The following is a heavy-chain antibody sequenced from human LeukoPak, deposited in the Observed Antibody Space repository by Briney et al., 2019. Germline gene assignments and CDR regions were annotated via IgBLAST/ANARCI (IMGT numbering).Heavy chain of an antibody. V-gene: IGHV4-59*12. CDR2: IDYSGST. D-gene: IGHD5-18*01. J-gene: IGHJ3*02. CDR3: ARSHLWPSGTFDI. CDR1: GGSISRYY. Sequence: PSETLSLTCTVSGGSISRYYWNWIRQSPGKGLEWIGYIDYSGSTNYNPSLESRVTISVDTSRNQIALRLTSLTAADTAVYFCARSHLWPSGTFDIWGQGTVVAVSS.